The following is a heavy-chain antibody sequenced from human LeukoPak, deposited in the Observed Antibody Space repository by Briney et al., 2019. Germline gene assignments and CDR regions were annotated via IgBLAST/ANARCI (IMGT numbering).Heavy chain of an antibody. CDR2: IRYDGSNK. V-gene: IGHV3-30*02. D-gene: IGHD3-9*01. J-gene: IGHJ4*02. CDR3: AKDAYFDWLFDY. Sequence: PGGSLRLSCAASGFTFSSYAMSWVRQAPGKGLEWVAFIRYDGSNKYYADSVKGRFTISRDNSKNTLYLQMNSLRAEDTAVYYCAKDAYFDWLFDYWGQGTLVTVSS. CDR1: GFTFSSYA.